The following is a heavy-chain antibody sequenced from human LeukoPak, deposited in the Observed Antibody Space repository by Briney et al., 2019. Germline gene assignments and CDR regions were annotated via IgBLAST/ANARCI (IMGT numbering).Heavy chain of an antibody. J-gene: IGHJ4*02. CDR3: ARFPIYDSSGYPDY. Sequence: PGGSLRLSCAASGFTFSSYEMNWVRQAPGKGLEWVSYISSSGSTIYYADSVKGRFTISRDNAKNSLYLQMNSLRAEDTAVYYRARFPIYDSSGYPDYWGQGTLVTVSS. D-gene: IGHD3-22*01. CDR1: GFTFSSYE. CDR2: ISSSGSTI. V-gene: IGHV3-48*03.